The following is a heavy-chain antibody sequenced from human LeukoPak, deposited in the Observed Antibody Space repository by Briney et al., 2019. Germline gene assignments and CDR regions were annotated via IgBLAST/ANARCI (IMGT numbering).Heavy chain of an antibody. Sequence: SETLSLTCSVSGGSINTGDYYWSWVRQSPGKGLEWIGFVYYSGSTYYNPSLKSRITIAVDTSRNQFSLRLSSVTAADPAVYFCVRDSAAAGPNYAMDVWGQGTTVTVSS. CDR1: GGSINTGDYY. V-gene: IGHV4-30-4*01. CDR2: VYYSGST. CDR3: VRDSAAAGPNYAMDV. D-gene: IGHD6-13*01. J-gene: IGHJ6*02.